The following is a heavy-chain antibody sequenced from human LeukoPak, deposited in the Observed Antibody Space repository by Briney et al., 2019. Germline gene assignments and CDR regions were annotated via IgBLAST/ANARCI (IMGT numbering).Heavy chain of an antibody. CDR3: ARLFIAAAGTTFDY. J-gene: IGHJ4*02. Sequence: SETLSLTCTVSGYSISSGYYWGWIRQPPGKGLEWIGSIYHSGSTYYNPSLKSRVTISVDTSKNQFSLKLSSVTAADTAVYYCARLFIAAAGTTFDYWGQGTLVTVSS. CDR2: IYHSGST. V-gene: IGHV4-38-2*02. D-gene: IGHD6-13*01. CDR1: GYSISSGYY.